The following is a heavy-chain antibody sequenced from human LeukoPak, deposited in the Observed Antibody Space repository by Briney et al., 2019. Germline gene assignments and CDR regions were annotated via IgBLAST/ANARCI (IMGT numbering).Heavy chain of an antibody. V-gene: IGHV5-51*01. Sequence: GESQKISCKGSGYSFTSYWIGWVRQTPGKRLEWMGIIYPGDSDTRYSPSFQGQVTISADKSISAAYLQWSSLKASDTAMYYSARHAGGLLDYWGQGTLVTVSS. CDR1: GYSFTSYW. J-gene: IGHJ4*02. CDR2: IYPGDSDT. CDR3: ARHAGGLLDY.